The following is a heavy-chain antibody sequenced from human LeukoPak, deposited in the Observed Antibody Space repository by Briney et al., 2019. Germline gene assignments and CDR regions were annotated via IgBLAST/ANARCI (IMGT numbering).Heavy chain of an antibody. CDR1: GYTFTSYG. CDR2: INPNSGGT. V-gene: IGHV1-2*02. J-gene: IGHJ4*02. CDR3: AIYGSADY. Sequence: GASVKVSCKASGYTFTSYGISWVRQAPGQGLEWMGWINPNSGGTNYAQKFQGRVTMTRDTSISTAYMELSRLRSDDTAVYYCAIYGSADYWGQGTLVTVSS. D-gene: IGHD3-10*01.